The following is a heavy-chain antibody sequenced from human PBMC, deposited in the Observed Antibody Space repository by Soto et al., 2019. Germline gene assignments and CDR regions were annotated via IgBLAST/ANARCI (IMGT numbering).Heavy chain of an antibody. CDR3: ARSGGYSGYDHFFDP. CDR1: GXSISSGSYY. V-gene: IGHV4-39*01. CDR2: IFYSGST. D-gene: IGHD5-12*01. J-gene: IGHJ5*02. Sequence: SETLSLTCTVSGXSISSGSYYWDWIRQPPGKGLEWIGNIFYSGSTLYNPSLKGRVSIDVDTSSNQFSLRLTSVTAADTAVYFCARSGGYSGYDHFFDPWGHGTLVT.